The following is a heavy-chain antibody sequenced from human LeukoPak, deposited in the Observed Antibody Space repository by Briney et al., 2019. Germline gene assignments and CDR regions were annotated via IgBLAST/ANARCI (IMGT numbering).Heavy chain of an antibody. D-gene: IGHD2-15*01. V-gene: IGHV1-24*01. CDR1: GYTLTELS. CDR3: TYCSGGSCYWPLDY. CDR2: FDPEDGET. Sequence: ASVKVSCKVSGYTLTELSMHWVRQAPGKGLEWMGGFDPEDGETIYAQKFQGRVTITADKSTSTAYMELSSLRSEDTAVYYCTYCSGGSCYWPLDYWGQGTLVTVSS. J-gene: IGHJ4*02.